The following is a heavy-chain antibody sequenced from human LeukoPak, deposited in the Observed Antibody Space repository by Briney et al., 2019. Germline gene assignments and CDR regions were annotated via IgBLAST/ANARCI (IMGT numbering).Heavy chain of an antibody. CDR3: VRDRSPYWFDP. J-gene: IGHJ5*02. V-gene: IGHV3-74*01. Sequence: GGSLRLSCAASGFTFSSYWMHWVRQAPGKGLVWVSRINSDGSSTSYEDSVKGRFTISRDNAKNTLYLQMNSLRVEDTAVYYCVRDRSPYWFDPWGQGTLVTVSS. CDR1: GFTFSSYW. CDR2: INSDGSST.